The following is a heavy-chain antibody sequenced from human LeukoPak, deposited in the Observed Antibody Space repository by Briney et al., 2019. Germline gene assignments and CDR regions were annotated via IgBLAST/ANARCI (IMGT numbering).Heavy chain of an antibody. CDR1: GFSFSSYW. J-gene: IGHJ4*02. CDR3: VSGFLQWLY. Sequence: GGSLRLSCAASGFSFSSYWMSWVRQAPGKGLEWVANINPDGSNMLYVDPVKGRFTISRDNAKNSLYLQMNNLRAEDTAVYFCVSGFLQWLYWGQGTLVTVSS. CDR2: INPDGSNM. V-gene: IGHV3-7*01. D-gene: IGHD3-3*01.